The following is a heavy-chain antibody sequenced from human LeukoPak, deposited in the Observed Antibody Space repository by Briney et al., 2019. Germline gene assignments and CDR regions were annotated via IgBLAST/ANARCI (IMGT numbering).Heavy chain of an antibody. V-gene: IGHV1-8*01. CDR3: ARVHPKRITIFGVVSVPKNWFDP. J-gene: IGHJ5*02. CDR2: MNPNSGNT. D-gene: IGHD3-3*01. Sequence: WASVKVSCKASGYTFTSYDINWVRQATGQGLEWMGWMNPNSGNTGYAQKFQGRVTMTRNTSISTAYMELSSLRSEDTAVYYCARVHPKRITIFGVVSVPKNWFDPWGQGTLVTVSS. CDR1: GYTFTSYD.